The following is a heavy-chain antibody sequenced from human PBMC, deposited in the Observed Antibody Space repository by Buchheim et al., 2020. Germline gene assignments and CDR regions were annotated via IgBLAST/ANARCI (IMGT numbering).Heavy chain of an antibody. V-gene: IGHV4-34*01. D-gene: IGHD5-18*01. CDR2: INHSGST. CDR3: AQGRVQLWLRY. CDR1: GGSFSGYY. J-gene: IGHJ4*02. Sequence: QVQLQQWGAGLLKPSETLSLTCAVYGGSFSGYYWSWIRQPPGKGLEWIGEINHSGSTNYNPSLKSSVTITVDTSNNQVSLTLSSVTAADTAVYYCAQGRVQLWLRYWGQGTL.